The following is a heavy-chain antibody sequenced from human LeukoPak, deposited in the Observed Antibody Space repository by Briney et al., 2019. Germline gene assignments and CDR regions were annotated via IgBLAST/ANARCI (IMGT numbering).Heavy chain of an antibody. CDR1: GFTFSSYA. D-gene: IGHD3-10*01. Sequence: PGRSLRLAWAASGFTFSSYAMHWVRQAPGKGLEWVAVISYDGSNKYYADSVKGRFTISRDNSKNTLYLQMNSLRAEDTAVYYCARDNAVGLWFGELFRSGWFDPWGQGTLVTVSS. CDR2: ISYDGSNK. CDR3: ARDNAVGLWFGELFRSGWFDP. J-gene: IGHJ5*02. V-gene: IGHV3-30*04.